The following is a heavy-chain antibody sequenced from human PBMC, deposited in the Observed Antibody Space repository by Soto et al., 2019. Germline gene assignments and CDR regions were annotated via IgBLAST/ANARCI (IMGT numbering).Heavy chain of an antibody. D-gene: IGHD4-17*01. CDR3: ARVGGDYDRIYFDY. V-gene: IGHV1-18*01. Sequence: ASVKVSCKASGYTFTSDGISWLRQAPGQGLEWMGWISAYNGNTNYAQKLQGRVTMTTDTSTSTAYMELRSLRSDDTAVYYCARVGGDYDRIYFDYWGQGTLVTVSS. CDR1: GYTFTSDG. J-gene: IGHJ4*02. CDR2: ISAYNGNT.